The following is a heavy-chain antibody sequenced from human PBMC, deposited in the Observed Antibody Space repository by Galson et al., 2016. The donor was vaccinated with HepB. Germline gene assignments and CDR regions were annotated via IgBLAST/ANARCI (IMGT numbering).Heavy chain of an antibody. CDR1: GFTFSTYG. J-gene: IGHJ4*02. CDR2: ISHDGSNK. Sequence: SLRLSCAASGFTFSTYGMHWVRQAPGKGLEWVAVISHDGSNKYYTDTVKGRFTIFRDNSKNTLFLQMNSLRAEDTAVYYCAKDQGGLRFYDYLAYTPLDYWGQGTLVTVSS. V-gene: IGHV3-30*18. CDR3: AKDQGGLRFYDYLAYTPLDY. D-gene: IGHD3-9*01.